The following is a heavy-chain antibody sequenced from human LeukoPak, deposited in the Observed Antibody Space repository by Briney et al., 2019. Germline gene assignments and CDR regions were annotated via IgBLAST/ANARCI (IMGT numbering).Heavy chain of an antibody. J-gene: IGHJ3*02. CDR1: GGSISSGDYS. V-gene: IGHV4-30-4*08. CDR2: IYYSGST. Sequence: PSQTLSLTCTVSGGSISSGDYSWSWIRQPQGKGLEWIGYIYYSGSTYYTPSLKSRVTISVDTSKNQFSLKLSSVTAADTAVYYCARWFGELGAFDIWGQGTMVTVSS. D-gene: IGHD3-10*01. CDR3: ARWFGELGAFDI.